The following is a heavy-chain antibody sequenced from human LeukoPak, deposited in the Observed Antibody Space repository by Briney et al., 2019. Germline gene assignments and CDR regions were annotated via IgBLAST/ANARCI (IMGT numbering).Heavy chain of an antibody. J-gene: IGHJ4*02. CDR3: ARASPNWNPPDY. Sequence: PSETLSLTCTVSGGSLSGFFWSWIRQPPGKGLEWIGYVYNSGSTDYNPSLRSRVTISEDRSNNRFSLKLNFVTAADAAVYYCARASPNWNPPDYWGQGTLVTVSS. CDR1: GGSLSGFF. D-gene: IGHD1-1*01. V-gene: IGHV4-59*08. CDR2: VYNSGST.